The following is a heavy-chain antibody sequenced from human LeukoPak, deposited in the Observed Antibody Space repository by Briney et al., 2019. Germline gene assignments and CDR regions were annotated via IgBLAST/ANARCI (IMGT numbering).Heavy chain of an antibody. CDR3: AKLEWELLDYFDS. Sequence: PGGSLRLSCAASGFTFSSYAMSWVRQAPGKGLEWVSTISPNSGSTYYADSVKGRFTISRDNSKDTLYLQMNGLRAEDTAVFYCAKLEWELLDYFDSWGQGTLVTVSS. CDR1: GFTFSSYA. V-gene: IGHV3-23*01. J-gene: IGHJ4*02. CDR2: ISPNSGST. D-gene: IGHD1-26*01.